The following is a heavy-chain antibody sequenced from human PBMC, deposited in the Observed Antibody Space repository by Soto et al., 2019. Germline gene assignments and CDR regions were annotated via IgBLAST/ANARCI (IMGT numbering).Heavy chain of an antibody. Sequence: HPGGSLRLSCAASGFTFSSYAMHWVRQAPGKGLEWVAVISYDGSNKYYADSVKGRFTISRDNSKNTLYLQMNSLRAEDTAVYYFARYSDPSTLSYYDCSGSFDDWGQGTMVTVSS. CDR2: ISYDGSNK. CDR3: ARYSDPSTLSYYDCSGSFDD. J-gene: IGHJ4*02. V-gene: IGHV3-30-3*01. D-gene: IGHD3-22*01. CDR1: GFTFSSYA.